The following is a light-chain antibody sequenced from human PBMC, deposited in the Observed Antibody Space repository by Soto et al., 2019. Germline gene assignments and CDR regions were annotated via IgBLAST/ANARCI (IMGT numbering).Light chain of an antibody. J-gene: IGKJ5*01. CDR3: QQVNSFPIT. Sequence: DIQMTQSPSSVSASVGDRVTITCRASQGISSYLAWYQQKPGRAPKLLIYAASSLQSGVPSRFSGSRSGTDFTLTINSLQPEDFATYYCQQVNSFPITFGQGTRLEIK. V-gene: IGKV1D-12*01. CDR1: QGISSY. CDR2: AAS.